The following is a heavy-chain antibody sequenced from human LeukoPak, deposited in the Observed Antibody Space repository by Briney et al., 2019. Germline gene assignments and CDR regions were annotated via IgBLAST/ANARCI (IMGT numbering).Heavy chain of an antibody. CDR2: INHSGST. J-gene: IGHJ5*02. CDR1: GGSFSGYY. CDR3: ARLAYYYSSGSYRYNWFDP. Sequence: SETLSLTCAVYGGSFSGYYWSWIRQPPGKGLEWIGEINHSGSTNYNPSLKSRVTISVDTSKNQFSLKLSSVTAADTAVYYCARLAYYYSSGSYRYNWFDPWGQGTLVTVSS. V-gene: IGHV4-34*01. D-gene: IGHD3-10*01.